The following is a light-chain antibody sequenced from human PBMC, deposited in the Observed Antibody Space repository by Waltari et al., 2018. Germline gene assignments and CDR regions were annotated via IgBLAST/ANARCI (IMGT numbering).Light chain of an antibody. V-gene: IGLV2-23*02. CDR3: CSYAGSSTFV. CDR2: EVS. CDR1: STHVGSYNL. J-gene: IGLJ2*01. Sequence: QSALTQPASVSGSPGQSITISCTGTSTHVGSYNLVSWYQQHPGKAPKLMIYEVSNRPSGVSNRFSGSKSGNTASLTISGLQAEDEADYYCCSYAGSSTFVFGGGTKLTVL.